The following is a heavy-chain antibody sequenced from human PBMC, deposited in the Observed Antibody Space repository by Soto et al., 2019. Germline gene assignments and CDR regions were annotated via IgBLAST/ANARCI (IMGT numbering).Heavy chain of an antibody. V-gene: IGHV1-8*01. CDR2: MNPNSGNT. D-gene: IGHD2-15*01. CDR3: AATPRY. J-gene: IGHJ4*02. CDR1: GYTFTSYD. Sequence: ASVKVSCKASGYTFTSYDINWVRQATGQGLESMGWMNPNSGNTGYAQKFQGRVTMSIDTSQNQVSLKLTSVTTADTAVYYCAATPRYWGQGTLVTVSS.